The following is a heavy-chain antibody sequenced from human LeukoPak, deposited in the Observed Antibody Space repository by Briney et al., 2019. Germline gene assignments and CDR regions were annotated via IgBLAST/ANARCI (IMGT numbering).Heavy chain of an antibody. Sequence: SETLSLTCTVSGDSITSDHYWTWIRQPPGKGLEWIAYIYHSGNTYYNPSLRGRVIMSIDTSKNQFSLNLSSVTAADTAVYYCVGDKSSYADYWGQGTLVSVSS. CDR3: VGDKSSYADY. V-gene: IGHV4-30-4*08. J-gene: IGHJ4*02. D-gene: IGHD3-16*01. CDR1: GDSITSDHY. CDR2: IYHSGNT.